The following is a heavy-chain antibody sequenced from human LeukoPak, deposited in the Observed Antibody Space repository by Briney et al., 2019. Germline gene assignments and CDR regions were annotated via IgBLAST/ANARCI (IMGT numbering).Heavy chain of an antibody. Sequence: ASVKVSCKTSGYSFNNYDITWVRQAPGQGLEWVGRITPYSGNTHYAQNLRGRVTVTTDTSTTTAYLELENLRSDDTAVYYCARGGPYEGVGYWGQGTLVIVSA. CDR1: GYSFNNYD. CDR3: ARGGPYEGVGY. CDR2: ITPYSGNT. J-gene: IGHJ4*02. V-gene: IGHV1-18*01. D-gene: IGHD5-12*01.